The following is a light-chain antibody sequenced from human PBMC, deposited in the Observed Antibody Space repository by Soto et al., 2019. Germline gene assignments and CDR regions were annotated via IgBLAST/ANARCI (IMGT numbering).Light chain of an antibody. J-gene: IGKJ4*01. CDR3: QQYNNWPPLT. V-gene: IGKV3-15*01. CDR1: QSVSSN. Sequence: ETVMTQSPATLSVSPWERATLSCRASQSVSSNLAWYQQKPGQAPRLLIYGASTRATGIPARFSGSGSGTEFTLTISSLQSEDFAVYYCQQYNNWPPLTFGGGTKVDIK. CDR2: GAS.